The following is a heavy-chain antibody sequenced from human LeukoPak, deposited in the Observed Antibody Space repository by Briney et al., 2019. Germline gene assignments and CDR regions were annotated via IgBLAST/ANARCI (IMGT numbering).Heavy chain of an antibody. CDR1: GYTFTSYY. V-gene: IGHV1-46*01. Sequence: ASVKVSCKASGYTFTSYYMHWVRQAPGQGLEWMGIINPSGGSTSYAQKFQGRITMTRDTSTSTVYMELSSLRSEDTAVYYCAREPLAAAGGGGYFDYWGQGTLVTVSS. J-gene: IGHJ4*02. CDR3: AREPLAAAGGGGYFDY. D-gene: IGHD6-13*01. CDR2: INPSGGST.